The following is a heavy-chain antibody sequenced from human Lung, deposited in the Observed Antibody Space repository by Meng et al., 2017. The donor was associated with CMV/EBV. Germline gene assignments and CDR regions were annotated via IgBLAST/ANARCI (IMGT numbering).Heavy chain of an antibody. D-gene: IGHD2-2*02. Sequence: TFSDSFMRWMRQAPGQGLEWMGLINVNNGDTSSAQNLQGRVPMTRDTSVSTAYMDLSRLRSDDTAVYYCVREGYYCTSTNCYKSFDYWGQGTLVTVSS. CDR2: INVNNGDT. V-gene: IGHV1-2*02. J-gene: IGHJ4*02. CDR3: VREGYYCTSTNCYKSFDY. CDR1: TFSDSF.